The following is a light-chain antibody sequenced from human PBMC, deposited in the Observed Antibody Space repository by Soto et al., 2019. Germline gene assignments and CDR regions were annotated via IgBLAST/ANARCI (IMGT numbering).Light chain of an antibody. V-gene: IGKV2-28*01. CDR3: MQGTHWPQT. CDR2: LGS. CDR1: QSLLHSNGCNY. Sequence: DIVMTQSPLSLPVTPGEPASISCRSSQSLLHSNGCNYLDWYLQKPGQSPQLLIYLGSNRASGVPDRFSGSGSGTDFTLKISRVEAEDVGVYYCMQGTHWPQTFGQGTKVDIK. J-gene: IGKJ1*01.